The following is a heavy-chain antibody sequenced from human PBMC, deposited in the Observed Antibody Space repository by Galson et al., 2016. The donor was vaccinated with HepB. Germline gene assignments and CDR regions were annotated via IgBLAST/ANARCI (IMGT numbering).Heavy chain of an antibody. D-gene: IGHD3-10*01. J-gene: IGHJ6*02. CDR2: ISSNGATI. CDR1: GCTFSSYT. Sequence: SRRLSGAASGCTFSSYTMNWVRQAPGKGLEWVSYISSNGATIYYADSVKGRFTLTRDNAKNSLYLQMNSLRDEDTAVYFCARVLFGSGSYWCLDVWGQGTTVTVSS. CDR3: ARVLFGSGSYWCLDV. V-gene: IGHV3-48*02.